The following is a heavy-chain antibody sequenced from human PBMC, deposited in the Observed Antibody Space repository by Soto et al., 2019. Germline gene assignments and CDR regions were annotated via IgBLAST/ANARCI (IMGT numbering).Heavy chain of an antibody. CDR1: GGTFSSYA. V-gene: IGHV1-69*12. J-gene: IGHJ4*02. CDR3: ARDNGAGYNYREHRYYFDY. D-gene: IGHD5-12*01. CDR2: IIPIFGTA. Sequence: QVQLVQSGAEVKKPGSSVKVSCKASGGTFSSYAISWVRQAPGQGLEWMGGIIPIFGTANYAQKFQGRVTITADESTSTAYMELSSLRSEDTAVYYCARDNGAGYNYREHRYYFDYWGQGTLVTVSS.